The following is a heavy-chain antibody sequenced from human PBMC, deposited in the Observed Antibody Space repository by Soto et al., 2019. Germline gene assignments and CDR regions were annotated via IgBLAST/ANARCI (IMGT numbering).Heavy chain of an antibody. J-gene: IGHJ3*02. CDR2: ISGSGGST. D-gene: IGHD2-15*01. Sequence: GGSLRLSCAASGFTFSSYAMSWVRQAPGKGLEWVSAISGSGGSTYYADSVKGRFTISRDNSKNTLYLQMNSLRAEDTAVYYCAKESWIYCSGGSCHKGAFDIWGQGTMVTVSS. CDR3: AKESWIYCSGGSCHKGAFDI. V-gene: IGHV3-23*01. CDR1: GFTFSSYA.